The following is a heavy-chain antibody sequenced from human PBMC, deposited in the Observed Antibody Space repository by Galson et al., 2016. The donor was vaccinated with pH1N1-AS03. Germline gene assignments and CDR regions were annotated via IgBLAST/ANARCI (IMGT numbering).Heavy chain of an antibody. CDR2: IDSDGSNT. V-gene: IGHV3-74*01. CDR3: ADPVGLP. Sequence: SLRLSCAASGFTFSSYWMHWVRHLPGKGLVWVSGIDSDGSNTYYADAVRGRFTISRDNAKNPLYLQMNSLRAEDTALYYCADPVGLPWGQGTLITVSS. D-gene: IGHD3-16*01. J-gene: IGHJ4*02. CDR1: GFTFSSYW.